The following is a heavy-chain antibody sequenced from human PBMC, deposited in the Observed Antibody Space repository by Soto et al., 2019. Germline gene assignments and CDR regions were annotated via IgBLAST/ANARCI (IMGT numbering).Heavy chain of an antibody. CDR1: GYTFTGYY. J-gene: IGHJ6*02. Sequence: ASVKVSCKASGYTFTGYYMHWVRQAPGQGLEWMGWINPNSGGTNYAQKFQGWVTMTRDTSISTAYMELSRLRSDDTAVYYCAREGGAARLTYYYYGMDVWGQGTTVTAP. D-gene: IGHD6-6*01. V-gene: IGHV1-2*04. CDR2: INPNSGGT. CDR3: AREGGAARLTYYYYGMDV.